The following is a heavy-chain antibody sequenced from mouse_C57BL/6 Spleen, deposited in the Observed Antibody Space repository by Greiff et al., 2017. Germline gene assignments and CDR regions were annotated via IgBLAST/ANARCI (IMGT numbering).Heavy chain of an antibody. CDR3: ARGSYDGPFAY. J-gene: IGHJ3*01. CDR2: IYPGDGDT. D-gene: IGHD2-12*01. V-gene: IGHV1-80*01. CDR1: GYAFSSYW. Sequence: VQLQESGAELVKPGASVKISCKASGYAFSSYWMNWVRQRPGKGLEWIGQIYPGDGDTNYNGKFKGKATLTADKSSSTAYMQLSSLTSDDSAVYCCARGSYDGPFAYWGQGTLVTVSA.